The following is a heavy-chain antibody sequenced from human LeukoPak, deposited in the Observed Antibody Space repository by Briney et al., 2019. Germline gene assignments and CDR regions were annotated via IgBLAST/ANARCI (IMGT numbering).Heavy chain of an antibody. CDR3: ARLAGSSWSDFDY. CDR2: INPGDSDT. CDR1: GCRFTNYW. J-gene: IGHJ4*02. Sequence: PGESLKISCKGSGCRFTNYWIGWVRQMPGKGLEWMGIINPGDSDTRYSPSFQGQVTISADKSISTAYLQWSSLKASDTAMYYCARLAGSSWSDFDYWGQGTLVTVSS. V-gene: IGHV5-51*01. D-gene: IGHD6-13*01.